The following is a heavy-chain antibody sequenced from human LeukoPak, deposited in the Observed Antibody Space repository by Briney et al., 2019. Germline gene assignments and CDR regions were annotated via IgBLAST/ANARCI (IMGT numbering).Heavy chain of an antibody. CDR3: ARVQNYYDSSGYYCAIGYFDY. CDR1: GFTFSSYG. CDR2: IWYDGSNK. J-gene: IGHJ4*02. D-gene: IGHD3-22*01. V-gene: IGHV3-33*01. Sequence: GGSLRLSCAASGFTFSSYGMHWVRQAPGKGLEWVAVIWYDGSNKYYADSVKGRFTISRDNSKNTLYLQMNSLRAEDTAVYYCARVQNYYDSSGYYCAIGYFDYWGQGTLVTVSS.